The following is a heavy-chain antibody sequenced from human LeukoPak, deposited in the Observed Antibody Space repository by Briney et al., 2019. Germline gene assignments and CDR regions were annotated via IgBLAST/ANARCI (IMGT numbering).Heavy chain of an antibody. V-gene: IGHV4-39*07. J-gene: IGHJ4*02. Sequence: PSETLSLTCTVSGGSISTSNYYWGWIRQPPGKGLEWIGNIFYSGSTYYHPSLKSRVTISVDTSKNQFSLKLSSVTAADTAVYYCARDLLTADSSGWYRYWGQGTLVTVSS. CDR3: ARDLLTADSSGWYRY. CDR1: GGSISTSNYY. CDR2: IFYSGST. D-gene: IGHD6-19*01.